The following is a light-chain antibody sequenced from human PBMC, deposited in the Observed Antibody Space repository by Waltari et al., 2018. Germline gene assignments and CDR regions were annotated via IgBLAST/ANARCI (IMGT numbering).Light chain of an antibody. CDR1: SSDIGAYSY. J-gene: IGLJ1*01. Sequence: QSALTQPASVSGSLGQSITISCTGTSSDIGAYSYVSWYQQYPGHAPRLIISDVSSRPSGIAFRFAGSKSGNPAALTIAGLQAEDEAHYYCNSYPRNSLFVFGSGTKVTVL. CDR3: NSYPRNSLFV. V-gene: IGLV2-14*01. CDR2: DVS.